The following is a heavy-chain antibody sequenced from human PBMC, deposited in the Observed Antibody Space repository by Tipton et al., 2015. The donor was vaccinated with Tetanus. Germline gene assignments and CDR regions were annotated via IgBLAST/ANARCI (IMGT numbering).Heavy chain of an antibody. Sequence: SLRLSCAASGFTFSSYSMNWVRQAPGKGLEWVSYISSSSSTIYYADSVKGRFTISRDNAKNSLYLQMNSLRDEDTAVYYCAREWELLLYYYGMDVWGQGTTVTVSS. J-gene: IGHJ6*02. CDR1: GFTFSSYS. D-gene: IGHD1-26*01. V-gene: IGHV3-48*02. CDR2: ISSSSSTI. CDR3: AREWELLLYYYGMDV.